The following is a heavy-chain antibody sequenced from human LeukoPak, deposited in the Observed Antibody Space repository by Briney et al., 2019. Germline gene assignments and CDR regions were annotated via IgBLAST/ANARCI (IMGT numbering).Heavy chain of an antibody. CDR2: ISYDGSNK. J-gene: IGHJ4*02. D-gene: IGHD5-18*01. CDR1: RFTFSSYG. Sequence: PGGSLRLSCAASRFTFSSYGMHWVRQAPGKGLEWVAVISYDGSNKYYADSVKGRFTISRDNSKNTLYLQLNSLRAEDTAVYYCAKERDPYSYGPFDYWGQGTLVTVSS. V-gene: IGHV3-30*18. CDR3: AKERDPYSYGPFDY.